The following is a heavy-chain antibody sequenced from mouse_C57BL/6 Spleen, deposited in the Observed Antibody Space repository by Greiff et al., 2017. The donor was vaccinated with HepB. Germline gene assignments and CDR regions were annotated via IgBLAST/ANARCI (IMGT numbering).Heavy chain of an antibody. CDR1: GFTFNTYA. CDR2: IRCKSSNYAT. Sequence: GGGLVQPKGSLKLSCAASGFTFNTYAMHWVRQAPGKGLEWVARIRCKSSNYATYYVDSVKDRFTISRDDSQSMLYLQMNNLKTEDTAMYYCVRETGWEDYWGQGTSVTVSS. D-gene: IGHD2-2*01. J-gene: IGHJ4*01. V-gene: IGHV10-3*01. CDR3: VRETGWEDY.